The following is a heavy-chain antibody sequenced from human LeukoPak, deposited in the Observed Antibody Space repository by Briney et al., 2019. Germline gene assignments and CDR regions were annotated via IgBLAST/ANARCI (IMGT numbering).Heavy chain of an antibody. CDR2: IRSKAYGGTT. CDR1: GFTFGDYA. V-gene: IGHV3-49*04. D-gene: IGHD5-18*01. CDR3: TTEWIQLWLGYFDY. J-gene: IGHJ4*02. Sequence: PGGSLRLSCTASGFTFGDYAMSWVRQAPGEGVGWVGFIRSKAYGGTTEYAASVKGRFTISRDDSKSIAYLQMNSLKTEDTAVYYCTTEWIQLWLGYFDYWGQGTLVTVSS.